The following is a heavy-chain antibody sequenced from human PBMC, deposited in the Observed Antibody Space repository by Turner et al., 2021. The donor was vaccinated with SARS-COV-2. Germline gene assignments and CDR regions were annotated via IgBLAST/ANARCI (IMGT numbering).Heavy chain of an antibody. V-gene: IGHV4-39*01. D-gene: IGHD5-12*01. CDR2: IYYSGST. J-gene: IGHJ6*02. CDR3: ATEYVNIVATHRYYSYAMDV. CDR1: GGSISSSGYY. Sequence: QLQLQESGPGLVKPSETLSLTCIVSGGSISSSGYYWGWIRQPPGKGLEWIGSIYYSGSTYYNPSLKSRVTISVDTSKNQFSLKLSSVTAADTAVYYCATEYVNIVATHRYYSYAMDVWGQGTTVTVSS.